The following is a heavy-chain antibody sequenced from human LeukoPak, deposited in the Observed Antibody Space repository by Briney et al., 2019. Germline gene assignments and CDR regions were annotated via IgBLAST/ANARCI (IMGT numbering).Heavy chain of an antibody. Sequence: XQALSLTCTVSGGSISSGGYYWSWIRXHPGKGLEWIGYIYYSGSTYYNPSLKSRVTISVDTSKNQFSLKLSSVTAADTAVYYCARDRSGCFDYWGQGTLVTVSS. J-gene: IGHJ4*02. V-gene: IGHV4-31*03. CDR1: GGSISSGGYY. D-gene: IGHD7-27*01. CDR3: ARDRSGCFDY. CDR2: IYYSGST.